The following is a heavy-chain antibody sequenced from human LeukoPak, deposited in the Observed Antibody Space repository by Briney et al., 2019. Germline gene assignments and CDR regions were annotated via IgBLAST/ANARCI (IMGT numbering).Heavy chain of an antibody. J-gene: IGHJ4*02. CDR2: IYYSGST. CDR3: ASRTYSGWYVY. Sequence: SETLSLTCTVSGGPISSYYWSWIRQPPGKGLEWIGYIYYSGSTNYNPSLKSRVTISLDTSKNQFSLKLSSVTAADTAVYYCASRTYSGWYVYWGQGTLVTVSS. D-gene: IGHD6-19*01. V-gene: IGHV4-59*01. CDR1: GGPISSYY.